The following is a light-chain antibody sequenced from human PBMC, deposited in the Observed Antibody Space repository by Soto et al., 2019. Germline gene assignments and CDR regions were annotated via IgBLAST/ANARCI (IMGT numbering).Light chain of an antibody. CDR2: AAS. CDR3: QQYNSPLT. Sequence: AIQMTQSPSSLSASVGDRVTITCRASQGIRNDLGWYQQKPGKAPKLLIYAASSLQSGVPSRFSGSGSGTDFTLTISSLQPDDFATYYCQQYNSPLTFGGGTKVEIK. J-gene: IGKJ4*01. V-gene: IGKV1-6*01. CDR1: QGIRND.